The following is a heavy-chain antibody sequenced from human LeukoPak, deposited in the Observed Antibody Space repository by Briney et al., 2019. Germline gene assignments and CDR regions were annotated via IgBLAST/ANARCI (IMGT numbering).Heavy chain of an antibody. CDR1: GYTFSSYG. D-gene: IGHD6-13*01. Sequence: ASVKVSCKASGYTFSSYGISWARQAPGQGLEWMGIINPGDGTTSSAQTFQGRLTMTRDTSTSTVYMELSNLRSEDTAIYYCATPTSTWYSDWGPGTLVTVSS. CDR3: ATPTSTWYSD. V-gene: IGHV1-46*01. J-gene: IGHJ4*02. CDR2: INPGDGTT.